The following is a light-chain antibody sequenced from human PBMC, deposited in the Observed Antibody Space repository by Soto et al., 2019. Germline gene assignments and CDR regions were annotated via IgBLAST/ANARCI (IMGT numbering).Light chain of an antibody. CDR2: GAS. J-gene: IGKJ1*01. CDR1: QTISSNY. Sequence: EIVLTQSPSTLSVSPGERATLSCRASQTISSNYLAWYQQKPGQAPSLLIYGASSRATGIPVRFSGSGSGTDFTLTISRLEPEDSAIYYCQQYVSWTFGQGTKVEIK. CDR3: QQYVSWT. V-gene: IGKV3-20*01.